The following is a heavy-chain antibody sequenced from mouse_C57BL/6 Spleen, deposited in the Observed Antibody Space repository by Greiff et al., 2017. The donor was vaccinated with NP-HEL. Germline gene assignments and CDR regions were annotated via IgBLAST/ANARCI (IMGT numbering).Heavy chain of an antibody. CDR3: ARGWFYFDY. Sequence: VQLQQSGPELVKPGASVKISCKASGYTFTDYYMNWVKQSHGKSLEWIGDINPNNGGTSYNQKFKGKATLTVDKSSSTAYMELRSLTSEDSAVYYCARGWFYFDYGGQGTTLTVSS. J-gene: IGHJ2*01. CDR2: INPNNGGT. D-gene: IGHD2-3*01. CDR1: GYTFTDYY. V-gene: IGHV1-26*01.